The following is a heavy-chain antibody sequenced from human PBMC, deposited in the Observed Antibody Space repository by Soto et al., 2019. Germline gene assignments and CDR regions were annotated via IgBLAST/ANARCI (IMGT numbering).Heavy chain of an antibody. CDR1: IYSIYRGFF. D-gene: IGHD3-16*01. Sequence: SETLSHPCAVSIYSIYRGFFWGWIRQPPGKGLEWIGSIFHTGDTYYNPSLKSRITMSVDTSRNQFSLKLTSLTAADTAVYYCARDTNSLDPWGQGTLVTVSS. CDR2: IFHTGDT. CDR3: ARDTNSLDP. J-gene: IGHJ5*02. V-gene: IGHV4-38-2*02.